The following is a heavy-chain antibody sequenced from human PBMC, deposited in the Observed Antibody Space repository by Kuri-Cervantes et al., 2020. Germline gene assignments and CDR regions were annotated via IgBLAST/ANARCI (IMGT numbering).Heavy chain of an antibody. CDR2: INPNSGGT. CDR3: ARSPPKTDVLRFLEWLTLRAFDI. V-gene: IGHV1-2*02. Sequence: ASVKVSCKASGYTFTGYYMHWVRQAPGQGLEWMGWINPNSGGTNYVQKFQGRVTMTRDTSISAAYMELSRLRSDDTAVYYCARSPPKTDVLRFLEWLTLRAFDIWGQGTMVTVSS. J-gene: IGHJ3*02. D-gene: IGHD3-3*01. CDR1: GYTFTGYY.